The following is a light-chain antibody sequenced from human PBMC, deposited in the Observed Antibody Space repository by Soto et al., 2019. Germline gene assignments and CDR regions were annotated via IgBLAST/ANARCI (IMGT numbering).Light chain of an antibody. CDR1: QSVSSSY. J-gene: IGKJ1*01. CDR2: GAS. CDR3: QQYDGSVWT. V-gene: IGKV3-20*01. Sequence: ETVLTQSPGPLALSPGERATLSCRASQSVSSSYLAWYQQRPGQAPRLLIYGASSRATGIPDRFSGSGSGTDFTLTISRLEPEDLAVYYCQQYDGSVWTFGQGTKVDIK.